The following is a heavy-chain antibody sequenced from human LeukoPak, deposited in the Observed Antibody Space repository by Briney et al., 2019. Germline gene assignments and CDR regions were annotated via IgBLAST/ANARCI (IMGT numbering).Heavy chain of an antibody. J-gene: IGHJ4*02. V-gene: IGHV3-7*05. CDR1: GFTFSSYW. CDR3: SRAGGRATRDF. D-gene: IGHD1-1*01. Sequence: PGGSLRLSCAASGFTFSSYWMSWVRQAPGKGLEWVANINQDETEESYVDSVKGRFTISRDNAKNSLYLQMNSLRGDDTAIYYCSRAGGRATRDFWGQGTLVTVSS. CDR2: INQDETEE.